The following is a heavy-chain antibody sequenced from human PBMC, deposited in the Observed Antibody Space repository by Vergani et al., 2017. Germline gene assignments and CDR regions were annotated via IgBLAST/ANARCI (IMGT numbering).Heavy chain of an antibody. V-gene: IGHV3-30*03. J-gene: IGHJ4*02. CDR3: ARDATMVRGGRRTHQFDY. CDR1: GFTFSSYG. Sequence: QVQLVESGGGVVQPGRSLRLSCAASGFTFSSYGMHWVRQAPGKGLEWVAVISYDGSNKYYADSVKGRFTISRDNSKNTLYLQMNNLRAEDTAVYYCARDATMVRGGRRTHQFDYWGQGTLVTVSS. CDR2: ISYDGSNK. D-gene: IGHD3-10*01.